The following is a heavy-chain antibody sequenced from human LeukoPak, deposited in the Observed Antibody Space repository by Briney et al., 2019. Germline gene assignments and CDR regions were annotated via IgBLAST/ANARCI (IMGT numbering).Heavy chain of an antibody. CDR1: GFTFSSYS. CDR3: ARAYVGTAMIFRNFFDS. D-gene: IGHD5-18*01. Sequence: KPGGSLRLSCTASGFTFSSYSMNWVRQAPGKGLEWVSSISSSGNYIYYADSVKGRFTISRDNAKNSLYLQMNSLRAEDTAVYYCARAYVGTAMIFRNFFDSWGQGTLVTVSS. V-gene: IGHV3-21*01. CDR2: ISSSGNYI. J-gene: IGHJ4*02.